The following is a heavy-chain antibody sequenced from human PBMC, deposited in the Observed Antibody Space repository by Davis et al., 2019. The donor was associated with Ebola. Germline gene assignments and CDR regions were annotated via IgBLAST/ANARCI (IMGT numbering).Heavy chain of an antibody. J-gene: IGHJ4*02. D-gene: IGHD1-26*01. V-gene: IGHV3-21*01. CDR1: GFTFSTYS. CDR3: ASRTELRY. Sequence: GGSLRLSCAASGFTFSTYSMSWVRQAPGKGLEWVSSISSDSDYIYYADSAKGRFTISRDNAKNSLYLQMNSLRAEDTAVYYCASRTELRYWGQGTLVTVSS. CDR2: ISSDSDYI.